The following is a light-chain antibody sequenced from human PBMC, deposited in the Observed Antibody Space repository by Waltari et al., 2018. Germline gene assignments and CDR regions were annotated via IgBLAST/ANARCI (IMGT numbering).Light chain of an antibody. Sequence: DIQMTQSPSSLSASVGDRVTITCRANQVINNYVAWIQQKPGKAPKSLMYGTSRLEGGVPSRFSGSGSGTDFTLTISSLQPEDFATYYCQQYSTYPPTFGQGTKVDVK. CDR3: QQYSTYPPT. CDR2: GTS. V-gene: IGKV1-16*01. CDR1: QVINNY. J-gene: IGKJ1*01.